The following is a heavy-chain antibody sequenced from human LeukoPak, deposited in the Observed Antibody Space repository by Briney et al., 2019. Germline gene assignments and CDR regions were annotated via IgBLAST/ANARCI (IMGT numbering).Heavy chain of an antibody. J-gene: IGHJ3*01. Sequence: GESLKISCKGSGDSFTSYWIGWVRQMPGKGLEWMGIIYPGDSDTRYSPSFQGQVTISADKSISTDYLQWSSLKASDTAMYYCARTQTAMVNGFDVWGQGTMVTVSS. CDR1: GDSFTSYW. CDR2: IYPGDSDT. V-gene: IGHV5-51*01. D-gene: IGHD5-18*01. CDR3: ARTQTAMVNGFDV.